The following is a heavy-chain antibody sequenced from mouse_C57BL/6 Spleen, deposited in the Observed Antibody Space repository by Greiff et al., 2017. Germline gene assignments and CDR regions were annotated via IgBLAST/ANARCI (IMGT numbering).Heavy chain of an antibody. D-gene: IGHD1-1*01. CDR3: ARDYYGSSYWYFDV. CDR2: SRNKANDYTT. V-gene: IGHV7-1*02. Sequence: EVNVVESGGGLVQPGGSLRLSCATSGFTFSDFYMEWVRQPPGKRLEWIAASRNKANDYTTDYSASVKGRFIVSRSTSQSILYLQMNALRADDTSIYDCARDYYGSSYWYFDVWGAGTTVTVAS. J-gene: IGHJ1*01. CDR1: GFTFSDFY.